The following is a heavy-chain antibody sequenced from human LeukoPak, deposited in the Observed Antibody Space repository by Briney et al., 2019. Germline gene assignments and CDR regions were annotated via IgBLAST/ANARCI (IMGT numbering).Heavy chain of an antibody. J-gene: IGHJ3*02. CDR2: INCDGSST. CDR3: VRGRYHYDSEAAFDI. V-gene: IGHV3-74*01. D-gene: IGHD3-22*01. CDR1: GFTFSSFW. Sequence: GGSLRLSCAASGFTFSSFWMHWVRQAPGKGLVCVSRINCDGSSTSYADSVKGRFTISRDNAKSTLYLQMSSLRAEDTAVYYCVRGRYHYDSEAAFDIWGQGTMVTVSS.